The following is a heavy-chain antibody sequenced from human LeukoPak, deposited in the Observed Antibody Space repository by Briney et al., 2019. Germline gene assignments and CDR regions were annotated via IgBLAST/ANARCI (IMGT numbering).Heavy chain of an antibody. CDR1: GFTFDDYG. CDR2: INWNGGST. D-gene: IGHD5-12*01. J-gene: IGHJ6*03. V-gene: IGHV3-20*04. Sequence: GGSLRLSCAASGFTFDDYGMSWVRQAPGKGLEWVSGINWNGGSTGYADSVKGRFTISRDNAKNSLYLQMNSLRAEDTALYYCARERATLDYYYYMDVWGKGTTVTVSS. CDR3: ARERATLDYYYYMDV.